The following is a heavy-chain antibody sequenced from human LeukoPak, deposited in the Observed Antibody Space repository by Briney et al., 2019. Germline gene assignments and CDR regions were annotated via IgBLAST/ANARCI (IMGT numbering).Heavy chain of an antibody. Sequence: PSETLSLTCAVYGGSFSGYYWSWIRQPPGKGLEWIGEINHSGSTNYNPSLKSRVTISVDTSKNQFSLKLSSVTAADTAVYYCARGPLRSRNWFDPWGQGTLVTVSS. CDR1: GGSFSGYY. CDR2: INHSGST. V-gene: IGHV4-34*01. J-gene: IGHJ5*02. D-gene: IGHD1-26*01. CDR3: ARGPLRSRNWFDP.